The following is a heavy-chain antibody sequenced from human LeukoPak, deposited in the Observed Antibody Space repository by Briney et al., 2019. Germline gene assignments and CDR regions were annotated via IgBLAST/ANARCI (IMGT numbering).Heavy chain of an antibody. Sequence: SETLSLTCTVSGGSISSYYWGWVRQPPGKGLEWIGYIYYSGTTNYNPSLKSRVTISVDTSKNQLSLKLNSVTAADTAVYYCAKDFRGYYYYMDVWGPGTTVTVSS. D-gene: IGHD3-10*01. J-gene: IGHJ6*03. CDR3: AKDFRGYYYYMDV. V-gene: IGHV4-59*01. CDR2: IYYSGTT. CDR1: GGSISSYY.